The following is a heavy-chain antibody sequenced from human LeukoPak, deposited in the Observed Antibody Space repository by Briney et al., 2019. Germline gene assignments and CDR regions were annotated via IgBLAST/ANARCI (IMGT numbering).Heavy chain of an antibody. CDR2: INPNSGGT. D-gene: IGHD2-15*01. CDR3: ARGHIVVVVAAIYLFDY. J-gene: IGHJ4*02. CDR1: GYTFAGYY. Sequence: ASVTVSCKASGYTFAGYYMHWVRQAPGQGLEWMGWINPNSGGTNYAQKFQGRVTMTRDTSISTAYMELSRLRSDDTAVYYCARGHIVVVVAAIYLFDYWGQGTLVTVSS. V-gene: IGHV1-2*02.